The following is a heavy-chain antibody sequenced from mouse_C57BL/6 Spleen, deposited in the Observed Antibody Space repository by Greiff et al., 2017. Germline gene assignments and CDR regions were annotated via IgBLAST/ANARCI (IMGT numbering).Heavy chain of an antibody. Sequence: VQLQQSGAELARPGASVKLSCKASGHTFPSYGISWVKQRTGQGLEWIGEIYPRSGNTYYNEKFKGKATLNAYKSSSTAYMELRSLPSEDSAVYFCARRGDYDVNYAMDYWGQGTSVTVSS. D-gene: IGHD2-4*01. CDR2: IYPRSGNT. J-gene: IGHJ4*01. V-gene: IGHV1-81*01. CDR1: GHTFPSYG. CDR3: ARRGDYDVNYAMDY.